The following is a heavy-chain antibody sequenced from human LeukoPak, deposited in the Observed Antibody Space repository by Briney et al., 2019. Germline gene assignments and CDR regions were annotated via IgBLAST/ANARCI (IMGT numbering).Heavy chain of an antibody. Sequence: PSQTLSLTCTVSGGSISSGDYYWSWIRQPPGKGLEWIGYIYYSGSTYYNPSLKSRVTISVDTSKNQFSLKLSSVTAADTAVYHCARLATVGYFDYWGQGTLVTVSS. CDR1: GGSISSGDYY. J-gene: IGHJ4*02. D-gene: IGHD4-23*01. CDR3: ARLATVGYFDY. CDR2: IYYSGST. V-gene: IGHV4-30-4*01.